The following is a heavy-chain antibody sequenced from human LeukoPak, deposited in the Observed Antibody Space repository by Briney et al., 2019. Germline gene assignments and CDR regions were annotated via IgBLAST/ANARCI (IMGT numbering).Heavy chain of an antibody. CDR3: AKDGHIVVVTAIRLGPNVDWYFDL. D-gene: IGHD2-21*02. V-gene: IGHV3-11*04. J-gene: IGHJ2*01. CDR1: GFTFTDYY. Sequence: GGSLRLSCAASGFTFTDYYMSWIRQAPGKGLEWVSYITNSGTTIYYADSVKDRFTISRDNSKNTLYLQMNSLRAEDTAVYYCAKDGHIVVVTAIRLGPNVDWYFDLWGRGTLVTVSS. CDR2: ITNSGTTI.